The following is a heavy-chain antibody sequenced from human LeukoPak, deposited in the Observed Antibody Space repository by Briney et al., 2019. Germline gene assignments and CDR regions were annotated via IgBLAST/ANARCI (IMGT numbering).Heavy chain of an antibody. CDR2: IYYSGST. J-gene: IGHJ4*02. D-gene: IGHD2-15*01. CDR1: GGSISSYY. CDR3: ARSDGYCSGGSCYFV. V-gene: IGHV4-59*08. Sequence: SETLSLTCTVSGGSISSYYWSWIRQPPGQGLEWIGYIYYSGSTNYNPSLKSRVTISVDASKNQFSLKLSSVTAADTAVYYCARSDGYCSGGSCYFVWGQGTLVTVSS.